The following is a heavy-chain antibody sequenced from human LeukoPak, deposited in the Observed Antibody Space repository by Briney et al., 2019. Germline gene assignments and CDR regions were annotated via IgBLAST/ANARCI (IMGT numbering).Heavy chain of an antibody. CDR1: GGTLGSYA. J-gene: IGHJ3*02. CDR3: ARGAQRDSSGWYSGAFDI. CDR2: IIPIFGTA. Sequence: LGKASCTASGGTLGSYAIGWVPQAPGQRLECMGGIIPIFGTANYAQKFQGRVTITTDESTSTAYMELSSLRSEDTAEYYCARGAQRDSSGWYSGAFDIWGQGTMVTVSS. V-gene: IGHV1-69*05. D-gene: IGHD6-19*01.